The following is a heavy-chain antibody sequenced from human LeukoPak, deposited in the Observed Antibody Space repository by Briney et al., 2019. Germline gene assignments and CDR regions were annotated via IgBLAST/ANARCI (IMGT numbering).Heavy chain of an antibody. D-gene: IGHD1-7*01. J-gene: IGHJ4*02. V-gene: IGHV4-39*01. Sequence: SETLSLTCTVSGGSISRSYYYWGWIRQPPGKGLEWIGSVYYSGTPYYNPSLKSRVTISVDTSKNQFSLKLSSVTAADTAVYYCARSNYVFDYWGQGTLVTVSS. CDR1: GGSISRSYYY. CDR2: VYYSGTP. CDR3: ARSNYVFDY.